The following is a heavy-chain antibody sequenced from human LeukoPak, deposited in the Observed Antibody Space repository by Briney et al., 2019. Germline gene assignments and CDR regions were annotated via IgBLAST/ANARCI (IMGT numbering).Heavy chain of an antibody. CDR2: ISYDGSNK. CDR1: GFTFSSYA. Sequence: GGSLRLSCAASGFTFSSYAMHWVRQAPGKGLEWVAVISYDGSNKYYADSVKGRFTISRDNSKNTLYLQVNSLRAEDTAVYYCARVQEWLTYYFDYWGQGTLVTVSS. J-gene: IGHJ4*02. D-gene: IGHD6-19*01. CDR3: ARVQEWLTYYFDY. V-gene: IGHV3-30*04.